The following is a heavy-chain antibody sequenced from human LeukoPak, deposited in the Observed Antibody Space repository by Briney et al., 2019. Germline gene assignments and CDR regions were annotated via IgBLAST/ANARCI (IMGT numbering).Heavy chain of an antibody. Sequence: SETLTLTCTASGGTISSYYLSWIRQPPGKGLEWIGYIYYSGNTNYNPSLKSRVTISVDTSKNQFSLNLSSVTAADTTVYFCVGGRGDCWCAFDIWGQGTMVTVSS. CDR2: IYYSGNT. CDR3: VGGRGDCWCAFDI. D-gene: IGHD2-21*02. CDR1: GGTISSYY. J-gene: IGHJ3*02. V-gene: IGHV4-59*01.